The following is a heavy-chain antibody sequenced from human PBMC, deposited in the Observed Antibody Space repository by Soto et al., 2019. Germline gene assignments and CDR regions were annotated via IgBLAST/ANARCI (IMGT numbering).Heavy chain of an antibody. CDR1: DGSISSYY. V-gene: IGHV4-59*01. CDR2: IYYSGST. D-gene: IGHD4-17*01. Sequence: PSETLSLKCPVSDGSISSYYWNWIQQPTGKGLEWIGYIYYSGSTNYNPSLKSRVTITVDTSKNQFSLKLSSVTAADTAVYYCARVEDDYGDYGWLAFDSWGQGTMVTVS. CDR3: ARVEDDYGDYGWLAFDS. J-gene: IGHJ3*02.